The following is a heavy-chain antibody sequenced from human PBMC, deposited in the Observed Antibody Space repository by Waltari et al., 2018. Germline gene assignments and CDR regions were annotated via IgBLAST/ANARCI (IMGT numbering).Heavy chain of an antibody. CDR2: IIPIFGTA. J-gene: IGHJ4*02. CDR3: ARVMDSSGWYYFDY. Sequence: QVQLVQSGAEVKKPGSPVKVACKAFGGPFTSLPTPWVRQAPGQGLEWMGGIIPIFGTANYAQKFQGRVTITADESTSTAYMELSSLRSEDTAVYYCARVMDSSGWYYFDYWGQGTLVTVSS. V-gene: IGHV1-69*01. D-gene: IGHD6-19*01. CDR1: GGPFTSLP.